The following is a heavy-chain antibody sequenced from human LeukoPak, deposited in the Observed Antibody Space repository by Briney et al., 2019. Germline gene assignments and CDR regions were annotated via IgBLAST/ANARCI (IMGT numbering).Heavy chain of an antibody. CDR1: GGSIGSHY. Sequence: SETLSLTCTVSGGSIGSHYWTWIRQTPGKGLEWIGYVYDIGSTKYNPSLKSRVTISVDTSKNQFSLRLSSVTAADTAVYYCARGGVLKSVDYWGQGTLVAVSP. CDR2: VYDIGST. D-gene: IGHD3-16*01. J-gene: IGHJ4*02. CDR3: ARGGVLKSVDY. V-gene: IGHV4-59*11.